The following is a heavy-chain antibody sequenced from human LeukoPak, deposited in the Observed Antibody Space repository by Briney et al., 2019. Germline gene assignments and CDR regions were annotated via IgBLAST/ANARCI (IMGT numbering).Heavy chain of an antibody. J-gene: IGHJ4*02. CDR3: ARVLGDYVALDY. D-gene: IGHD4-17*01. Sequence: SETLSLTCTVSGGSISTGDYYWSWIRQPPGKGLEWTVYIYYSGNTYYNPSLNSRVTISVDASKNQSSLRLNSVTAADTAVYYCARVLGDYVALDYWGQGTLVTVSS. V-gene: IGHV4-30-4*01. CDR1: GGSISTGDYY. CDR2: IYYSGNT.